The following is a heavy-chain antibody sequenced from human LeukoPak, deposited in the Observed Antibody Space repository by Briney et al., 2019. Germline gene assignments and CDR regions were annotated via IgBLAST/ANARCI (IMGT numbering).Heavy chain of an antibody. V-gene: IGHV3-66*04. CDR3: ARLGSGWSVDY. Sequence: PGGSLRLSCAASGFTVSSNYMSWVRQAPGKGLEWVSVIYGGGSTYYTDSVKGRFTISRDSSKNTLYLQMNSLRAEDTAVYYCARLGSGWSVDYWGQGTLVTVSS. D-gene: IGHD6-19*01. CDR1: GFTVSSNY. CDR2: IYGGGST. J-gene: IGHJ4*02.